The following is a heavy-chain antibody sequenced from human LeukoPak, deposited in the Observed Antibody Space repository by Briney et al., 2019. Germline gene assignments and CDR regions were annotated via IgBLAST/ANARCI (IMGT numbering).Heavy chain of an antibody. D-gene: IGHD3-22*01. CDR1: GVTLSSYA. CDR3: ARGTYYYDSSGPGDFYAFDI. V-gene: IGHV3-23*01. J-gene: IGHJ3*02. CDR2: ISSSGSGGNT. Sequence: GGSLRLSCAASGVTLSSYAMSWARQAPGKGLEWVSGISSSGSGGNTYYADSVKGRFTISRDNSKNTLYLQMNSLRAEDTAVYYCARGTYYYDSSGPGDFYAFDIWGQGTMVTVSS.